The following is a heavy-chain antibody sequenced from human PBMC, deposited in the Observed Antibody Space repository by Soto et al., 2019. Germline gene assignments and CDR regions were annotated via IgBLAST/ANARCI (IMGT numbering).Heavy chain of an antibody. Sequence: VQVVESGGGVVQPGRSLRLSCAASGFTFSTYAMHWVRQAPGKGLEWVAVTSHDGSNTDYGDSVKGRFTISRDNSKSTLSLQMNSLRPEDTGVYYCAKDAESTEYFLASWGQGTLVSVSS. CDR2: TSHDGSNT. J-gene: IGHJ4*02. V-gene: IGHV3-30*18. CDR1: GFTFSTYA. CDR3: AKDAESTEYFLAS.